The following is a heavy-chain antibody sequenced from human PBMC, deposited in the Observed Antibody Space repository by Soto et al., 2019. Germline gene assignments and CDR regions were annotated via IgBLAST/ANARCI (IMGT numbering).Heavy chain of an antibody. V-gene: IGHV3-74*01. Sequence: VGSLILSCSASGFTFSSYLIHLFLQAPGKGLVWVSRINPDGSATNYADSVKGRFTISRDNAKNTLYLQMNSLRAEDTAVFYCGRGGYDSPMEKGYWGQGHLVTVSS. CDR2: INPDGSAT. J-gene: IGHJ4*02. CDR3: GRGGYDSPMEKGY. CDR1: GFTFSSYL. D-gene: IGHD3-16*01.